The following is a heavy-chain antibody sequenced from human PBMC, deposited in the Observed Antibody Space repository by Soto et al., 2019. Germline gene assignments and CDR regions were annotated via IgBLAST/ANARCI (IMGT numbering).Heavy chain of an antibody. Sequence: EVQLVESGGGLVQPGGSLKLSCAASGFTFSDSAMHWVRQASGNGLEWVGRIRSKAYNYATLYTASVKGRFTIARDDSKNTAYLQMNSLKTEDTAVYYCLGSVSGDFGSWGQGTLVTVSS. CDR2: IRSKAYNYAT. D-gene: IGHD2-2*03. CDR1: GFTFSDSA. J-gene: IGHJ4*02. V-gene: IGHV3-73*01. CDR3: LGSVSGDFGS.